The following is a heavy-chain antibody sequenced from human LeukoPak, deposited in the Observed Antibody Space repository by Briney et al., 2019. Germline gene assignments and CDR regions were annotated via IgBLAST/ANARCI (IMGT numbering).Heavy chain of an antibody. CDR1: GFTFSSYE. Sequence: PGGSLRLSCAASGFTFSSYEMNWVRQAPGKGLEWVSYISSSGSTIYYADSVKGRFTISRDNAKNSLYLQMNSLRAEDTALYYCARGGWIQLWLGFDYWGQGTLVTVSS. V-gene: IGHV3-48*03. CDR3: ARGGWIQLWLGFDY. CDR2: ISSSGSTI. D-gene: IGHD5-18*01. J-gene: IGHJ4*02.